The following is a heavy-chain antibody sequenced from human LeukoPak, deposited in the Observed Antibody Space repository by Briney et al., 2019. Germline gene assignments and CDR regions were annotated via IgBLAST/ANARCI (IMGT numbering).Heavy chain of an antibody. V-gene: IGHV4-59*08. CDR2: IYYRGYT. D-gene: IGHD6-13*01. CDR3: ARATIEDTWYVGSTDV. CDR1: GGSISSYY. Sequence: SETLSLTCNVSGGSISSYYWSWIRQPPGKGLEWIGYIYYRGYTKYNPSLKSRVAMSVDTSKNQFSLKLNSVTAADTAVYYCARATIEDTWYVGSTDVWGQGTTVTVPS. J-gene: IGHJ6*02.